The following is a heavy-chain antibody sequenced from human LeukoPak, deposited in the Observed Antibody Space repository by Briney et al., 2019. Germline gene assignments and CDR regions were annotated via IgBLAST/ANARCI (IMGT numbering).Heavy chain of an antibody. Sequence: SETLSLTCAVYGGSFSGYYWSWIRQPPGKGLEWIGEINHSGSTNYNPSLKSRVTISVDTSKNQFSLKLSSVTAADTAVYYCARVKDPGGYYYYYYMGVWGKGTTVTVSS. CDR2: INHSGST. CDR1: GGSFSGYY. CDR3: ARVKDPGGYYYYYYMGV. V-gene: IGHV4-34*01. D-gene: IGHD3-16*01. J-gene: IGHJ6*03.